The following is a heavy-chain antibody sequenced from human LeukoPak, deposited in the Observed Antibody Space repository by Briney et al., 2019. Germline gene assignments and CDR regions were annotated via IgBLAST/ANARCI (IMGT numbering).Heavy chain of an antibody. V-gene: IGHV3-30*18. CDR1: GFTFSSYG. CDR2: ISYDGSNK. D-gene: IGHD6-13*01. CDR3: AEQQLLPS. Sequence: GGSLRLSCAASGFTFSSYGMHWVRQAPGKGLEWVAVISYDGSNKYYADSVKGRFTISRDNSKNTLYLQMNSLRAEDTAVYCCAEQQLLPSWGQGTLVTVSS. J-gene: IGHJ5*02.